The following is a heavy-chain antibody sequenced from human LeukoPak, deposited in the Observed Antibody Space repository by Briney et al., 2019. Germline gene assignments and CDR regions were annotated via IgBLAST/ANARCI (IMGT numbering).Heavy chain of an antibody. D-gene: IGHD3-22*01. J-gene: IGHJ4*02. CDR2: INHSGST. CDR1: GGSFSGYY. V-gene: IGHV4-34*01. Sequence: SETLSLTCAVYGGSFSGYYWSWIRQPPGKGLELIGEINHSGSTNYNPSLKSRVTTSVDTSKNQFSLKLSSVTAADTAVYYCARGFSKTYYYDSSGCLFDYWGQGTLVTVSS. CDR3: ARGFSKTYYYDSSGCLFDY.